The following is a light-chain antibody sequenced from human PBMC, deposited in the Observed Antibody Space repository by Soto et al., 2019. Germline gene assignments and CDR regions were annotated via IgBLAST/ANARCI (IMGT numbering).Light chain of an antibody. CDR3: SSFTSSMTNV. Sequence: QSVLTQPASVSGSPGESITISCTGTSSDVGGYNSVSWYQHHPGKAPKLILFDVGFRLSGFFYRFSGSKSGNPASLTFSGLQAADEADYFCSSFTSSMTNVFGSGTKVTVL. J-gene: IGLJ1*01. CDR2: DVG. V-gene: IGLV2-14*03. CDR1: SSDVGGYNS.